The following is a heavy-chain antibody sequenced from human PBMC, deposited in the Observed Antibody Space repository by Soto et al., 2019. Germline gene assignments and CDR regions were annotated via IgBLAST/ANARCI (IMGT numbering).Heavy chain of an antibody. V-gene: IGHV1-69*08. Sequence: QVQLVQSGAEVKKPGSSVKVSCKASGGTFSSYTISWVGQAPGQGLEWMGRIIPILGIANYAQKFQGRITITADKSTNTAYMELRSLRSEDTAVYYCAREYCSSTSCYAYDAFDIWGQGTLVTVSS. CDR2: IIPILGIA. CDR1: GGTFSSYT. CDR3: AREYCSSTSCYAYDAFDI. D-gene: IGHD2-2*01. J-gene: IGHJ3*02.